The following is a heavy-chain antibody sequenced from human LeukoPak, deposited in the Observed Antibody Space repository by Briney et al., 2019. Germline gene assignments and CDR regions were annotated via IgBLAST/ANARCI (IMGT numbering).Heavy chain of an antibody. V-gene: IGHV3-33*08. CDR3: ARDRNYDYFDY. CDR2: IWYDGSNK. Sequence: GGSLRLSCSASGFTFSSYAMHWVRQAPGKGLEWVAVIWYDGSNKYYADSVKGRFTISRDNSKNTLYLQMNSLRAEDTALYYCARDRNYDYFDYWGQGTLVTVSS. CDR1: GFTFSSYA. J-gene: IGHJ4*02. D-gene: IGHD4-11*01.